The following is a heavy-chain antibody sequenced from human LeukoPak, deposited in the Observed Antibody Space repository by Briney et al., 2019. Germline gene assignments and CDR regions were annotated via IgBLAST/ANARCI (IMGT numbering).Heavy chain of an antibody. CDR1: GYSFTSYW. CDR2: IYPGDSDT. Sequence: GESLKISCKGSGYSFTSYWIGWVRQMPGKGLEWMGIIYPGDSDTGYSPSFQGQVTISADKSISTAYLQWSSLKASDTAMYYCASGYGGWELLGDFDYWGQGTLVTVSS. V-gene: IGHV5-51*01. CDR3: ASGYGGWELLGDFDY. D-gene: IGHD1-26*01. J-gene: IGHJ4*02.